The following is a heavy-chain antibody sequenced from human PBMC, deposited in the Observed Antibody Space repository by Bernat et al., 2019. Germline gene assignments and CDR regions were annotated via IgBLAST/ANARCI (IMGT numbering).Heavy chain of an antibody. D-gene: IGHD1/OR15-1a*01. Sequence: QVQLQQWGAGLLKPSETLSLTCAVYGGSFSGYYWSWIRQPPGKGLEWIGEINHSGSTNYNPSLKSRVTISVDTSKNQFSLKLSSVNAADTAVYYCARGGSNKSGPGHYFDDWGQGTLVTVSS. CDR2: INHSGST. J-gene: IGHJ4*02. CDR3: ARGGSNKSGPGHYFDD. CDR1: GGSFSGYY. V-gene: IGHV4-34*01.